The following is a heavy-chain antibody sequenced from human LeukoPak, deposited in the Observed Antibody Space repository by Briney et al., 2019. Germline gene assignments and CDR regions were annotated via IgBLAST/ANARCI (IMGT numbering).Heavy chain of an antibody. V-gene: IGHV6-1*01. CDR2: TYYRSKWFN. CDR1: GDSVSSHSAA. J-gene: IGHJ5*02. D-gene: IGHD3-10*01. Sequence: SQTLSLTCAISGDSVSSHSAAWNWIRQSPSRGLEWLGRTYYRSKWFNDYAVSVKSRLTINADTSKNQFSLQLNSVSPEDTAVYCCARDSDYYASGTYYRVGFDPWGQGTLVTVSS. CDR3: ARDSDYYASGTYYRVGFDP.